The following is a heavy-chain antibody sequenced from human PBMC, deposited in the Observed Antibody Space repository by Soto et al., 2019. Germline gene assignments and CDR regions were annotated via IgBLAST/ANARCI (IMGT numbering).Heavy chain of an antibody. CDR2: INSDGSST. CDR3: ARVQSRITIFGVVPYGMDV. Sequence: GGSLRLSCAASGFTFSSYAMSWVRQAPGKGLVWVSRINSDGSSTSYADSVKGRFTISRDNAKNTLYLQMNSLRAEDTAVYYCARVQSRITIFGVVPYGMDVWGQGTTVTVSS. CDR1: GFTFSSYA. V-gene: IGHV3-74*01. D-gene: IGHD3-3*01. J-gene: IGHJ6*02.